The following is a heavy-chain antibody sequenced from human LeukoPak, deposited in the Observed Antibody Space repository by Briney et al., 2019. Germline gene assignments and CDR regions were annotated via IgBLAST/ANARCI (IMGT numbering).Heavy chain of an antibody. J-gene: IGHJ4*02. V-gene: IGHV3-23*01. D-gene: IGHD4-17*01. CDR2: ISGSGGST. CDR1: GFTVSSNY. CDR3: AREGTTAYYLDY. Sequence: GGSLRLSCAASGFTVSSNYMSWVRQAPGKGLEWVSAISGSGGSTYYADSVKGRFTISRDNSKNSLYLQMNSLRAEDTAVYYCAREGTTAYYLDYWGQGSLVTVSS.